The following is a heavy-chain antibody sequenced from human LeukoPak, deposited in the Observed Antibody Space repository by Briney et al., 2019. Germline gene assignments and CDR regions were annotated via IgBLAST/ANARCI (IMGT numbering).Heavy chain of an antibody. CDR3: AKDWSPVMGHWFDP. D-gene: IGHD2-8*02. Sequence: GRSLRLSCAASGFTFDDYAMHWVRQAPGKGLEWVSGISWNRGSIGYADSVKGRFTISRDNAKNSLYLQMNSLRAEDTALYYCAKDWSPVMGHWFDPWGQGTMVTVSS. CDR1: GFTFDDYA. V-gene: IGHV3-9*01. CDR2: ISWNRGSI. J-gene: IGHJ5*02.